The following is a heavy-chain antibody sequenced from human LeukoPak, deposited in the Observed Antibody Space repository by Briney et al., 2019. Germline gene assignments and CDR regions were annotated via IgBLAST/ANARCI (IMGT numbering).Heavy chain of an antibody. V-gene: IGHV1-18*01. CDR1: GYTFTSYG. Sequence: ASVTVSCKASGYTFTSYGISWVRQAPGQGGEWMGLISAYSGNTNFAQKLQGRVTITTDTSTSTAYMELRSLRSDDTAVYFCARGADTGSYGSLVYFDYWGQGTLVTVSS. CDR3: ARGADTGSYGSLVYFDY. D-gene: IGHD3-16*01. J-gene: IGHJ4*02. CDR2: ISAYSGNT.